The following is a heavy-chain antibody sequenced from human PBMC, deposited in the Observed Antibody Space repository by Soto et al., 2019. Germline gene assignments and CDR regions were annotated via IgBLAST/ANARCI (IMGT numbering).Heavy chain of an antibody. D-gene: IGHD4-4*01. J-gene: IGHJ4*02. Sequence: QVQLQESGPGLVQPSQTLSLTCTVSGASIGSGRYYLSWIRQYPGEGLVWIWQIYDSGRTYYNPSLESRVSISIDTSKNEFSLTLTSVTAADTAVYYCARLTTIIPGAFDDWGLGTVVTVSS. CDR2: IYDSGRT. CDR1: GASIGSGRYY. CDR3: ARLTTIIPGAFDD. V-gene: IGHV4-31*03.